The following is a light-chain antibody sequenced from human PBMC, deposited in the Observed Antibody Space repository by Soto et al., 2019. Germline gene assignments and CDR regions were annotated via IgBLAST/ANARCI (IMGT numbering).Light chain of an antibody. CDR3: QQYENVPT. CDR1: QDISTS. Sequence: DIQLTQSLSSLSASIGDSVTITCQASQDISTSLNWYHRRPGKAPKLLITDASTLQTGVPPRFRGSGAGTDFSFTISRLQPEDFGEYYCQQYENVPTFGQGTKVKIK. V-gene: IGKV1-33*01. J-gene: IGKJ2*01. CDR2: DAS.